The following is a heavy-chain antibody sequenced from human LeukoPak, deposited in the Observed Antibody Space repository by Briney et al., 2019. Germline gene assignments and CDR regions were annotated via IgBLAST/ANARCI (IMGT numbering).Heavy chain of an antibody. J-gene: IGHJ6*03. Sequence: PSETLSLTCTVSGGSISSYYWSWIRQPRGKGLDWIGYIYYSGSTNYNPSLKSRVTISVDTSKNQFSLKLSSVTAADTAVYYCARTLTIFGVVAPYYYYYMDVWGKGTTVTVSS. V-gene: IGHV4-59*01. D-gene: IGHD3-3*01. CDR3: ARTLTIFGVVAPYYYYYMDV. CDR2: IYYSGST. CDR1: GGSISSYY.